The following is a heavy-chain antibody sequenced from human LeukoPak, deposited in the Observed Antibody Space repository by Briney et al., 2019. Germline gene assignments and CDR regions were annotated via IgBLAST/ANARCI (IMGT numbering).Heavy chain of an antibody. CDR3: ATEGIGYQLPSDY. D-gene: IGHD2-2*01. J-gene: IGHJ4*02. V-gene: IGHV1-24*01. Sequence: EASVKVSCKVSGYTLTELSMHWVRQAPGKGLEWMGGFDPEDGETIYAQEFQGRVTMTEDTSTDTAYMELSSLRSEDTAVYYCATEGIGYQLPSDYWGQGTLVTVSS. CDR2: FDPEDGET. CDR1: GYTLTELS.